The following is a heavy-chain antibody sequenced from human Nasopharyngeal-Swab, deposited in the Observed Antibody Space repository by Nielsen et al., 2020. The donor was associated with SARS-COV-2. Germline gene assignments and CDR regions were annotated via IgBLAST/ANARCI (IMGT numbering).Heavy chain of an antibody. J-gene: IGHJ3*02. Sequence: WIRQPPGKGLGWIGYIYYSGSTNYNPSLKSRVTISVDTSKNQFSLKLSSVTAADTAVYYCARGRVQLWFDPILFDAFDIWGQGTMVTVSS. D-gene: IGHD5-18*01. CDR3: ARGRVQLWFDPILFDAFDI. CDR2: IYYSGST. V-gene: IGHV4-31*02.